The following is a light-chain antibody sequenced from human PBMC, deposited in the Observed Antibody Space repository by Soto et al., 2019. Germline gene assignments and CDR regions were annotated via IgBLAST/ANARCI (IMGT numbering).Light chain of an antibody. CDR3: QQYNSYPWT. V-gene: IGKV1-5*03. CDR1: QSISNW. CDR2: KAS. Sequence: DIPMTQSPSTLSASVGDRVIITCRASQSISNWLAWYQQKPGKAPNLLIYKASTLESGVPSRFSGSGSGTEFTLTISSLQPDDFATYYCQQYNSYPWTFGKGTKVEIK. J-gene: IGKJ1*01.